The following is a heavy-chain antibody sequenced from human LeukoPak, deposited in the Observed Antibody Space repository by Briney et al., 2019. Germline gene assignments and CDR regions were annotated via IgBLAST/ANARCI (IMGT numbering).Heavy chain of an antibody. J-gene: IGHJ2*01. CDR1: GGSISSYY. CDR2: IYYSGST. CDR3: ARDQFYGYWYFDL. D-gene: IGHD4-17*01. V-gene: IGHV4-59*01. Sequence: PSETLSLTCTVSGGSISSYYWSWIRQPPGKGLEWIGYIYYSGSTNYNPSLKSRVTISVDTSKNQFSLKLSSVTAADTAVYYCARDQFYGYWYFDLWGRGTLVTVSS.